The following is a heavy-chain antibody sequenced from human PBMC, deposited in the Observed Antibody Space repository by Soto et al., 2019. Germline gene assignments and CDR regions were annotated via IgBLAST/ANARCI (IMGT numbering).Heavy chain of an antibody. CDR3: ARAPLISIFFAYGMDV. V-gene: IGHV4-31*03. Sequence: SETLSLTCTVSGGSIGSGDYYRIWIRQHPGKGLEWIGYIYYSGSTYYNPSLKSRVTISVDTSSNQFSLKLSSVTAADTAVYYCARAPLISIFFAYGMDVWGQGTTVTVSS. CDR2: IYYSGST. D-gene: IGHD3-3*02. CDR1: GGSIGSGDYY. J-gene: IGHJ6*02.